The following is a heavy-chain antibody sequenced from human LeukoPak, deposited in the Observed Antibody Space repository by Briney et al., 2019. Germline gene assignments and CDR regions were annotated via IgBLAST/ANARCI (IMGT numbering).Heavy chain of an antibody. CDR1: GGSISSYY. CDR3: ARGVYIAAAQYAY. D-gene: IGHD6-13*01. CDR2: IYYSGTT. J-gene: IGHJ4*02. Sequence: SETLSLTCTVSGGSISSYYWRWIRQPPGKGLEWIGYIYYSGTTNYNPSLKSRVTISVDTSKNQFSLKLSSVTAADTAVYYCARGVYIAAAQYAYWGQGTLVTVSS. V-gene: IGHV4-59*01.